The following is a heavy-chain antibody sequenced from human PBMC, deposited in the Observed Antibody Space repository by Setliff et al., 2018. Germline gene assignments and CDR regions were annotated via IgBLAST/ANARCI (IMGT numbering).Heavy chain of an antibody. Sequence: SETLSLTCTVYGGSIRRGDYYWSWIRQPTGKGLEWNGFISYTGGTYYNPSLKSRVTMSLDMSKNQFSLKLSSVTAADTAVYYCARRGADYDMLTCDDYWGQGTLVTVSS. CDR3: ARRGADYDMLTCDDY. CDR1: GGSIRRGDYY. J-gene: IGHJ4*02. CDR2: ISYTGGT. V-gene: IGHV4-30-4*02. D-gene: IGHD3-9*01.